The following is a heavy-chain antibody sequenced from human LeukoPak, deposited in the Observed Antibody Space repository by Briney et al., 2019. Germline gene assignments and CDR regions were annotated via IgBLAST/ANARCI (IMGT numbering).Heavy chain of an antibody. CDR1: GFTFSIYSM. Sequence: GSLRLSCAASGFTFSIYSMNWVRQAPGKGLEWIGEIYHSGSTNYNPSLKSRVTISVDKSKNQFSLKLSSVTAADTAVYYCARDVGDGASFIPNWFDPWGQGTLVIVSS. D-gene: IGHD2-21*01. V-gene: IGHV4-4*02. J-gene: IGHJ5*02. CDR3: ARDVGDGASFIPNWFDP. CDR2: IYHSGST.